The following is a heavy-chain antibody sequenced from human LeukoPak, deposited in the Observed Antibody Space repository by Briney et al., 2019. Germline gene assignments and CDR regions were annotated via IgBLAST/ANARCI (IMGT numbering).Heavy chain of an antibody. Sequence: GGSLRLSCAASAFTFATYGMHWVRQAPGKGLEWVAFTWYDGSDKYYADSVKGRFTISRDNSKNTLYLQMSSLRAEDTAVYYCAKDQAVAATVGYFDYWGQGTLVTVSS. CDR1: AFTFATYG. D-gene: IGHD6-19*01. CDR3: AKDQAVAATVGYFDY. V-gene: IGHV3-30*02. J-gene: IGHJ4*02. CDR2: TWYDGSDK.